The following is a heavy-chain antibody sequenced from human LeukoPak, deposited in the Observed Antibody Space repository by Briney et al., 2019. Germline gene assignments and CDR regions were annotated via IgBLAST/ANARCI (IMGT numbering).Heavy chain of an antibody. Sequence: SETLSLTCTVSGGSISSYYSSWIRQPPGKGLGWNGYIYYSGSTNYNPSLKSRVTISVDTSKNQFSLKLSSVTAADTAVYYCARQGYSGYRPIDYWGQGTLVTVSS. CDR3: ARQGYSGYRPIDY. D-gene: IGHD5-12*01. V-gene: IGHV4-59*08. J-gene: IGHJ4*02. CDR1: GGSISSYY. CDR2: IYYSGST.